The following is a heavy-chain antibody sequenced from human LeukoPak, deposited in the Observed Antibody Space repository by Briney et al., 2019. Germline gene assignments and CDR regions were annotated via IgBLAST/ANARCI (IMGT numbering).Heavy chain of an antibody. V-gene: IGHV1-69*04. CDR2: IIPMLGIA. CDR1: VCTFSSYA. J-gene: IGHJ6*02. Sequence: SSVKLSCKSSVCTFSSYAISWVRQGPGQGLGWMGRIIPMLGIANYAQKFQGRVTITADKSTSTAYMELSSLRSEGTAVYYCARVRCSGGSCYYYGMDVWGQGTTVTVSS. CDR3: ARVRCSGGSCYYYGMDV. D-gene: IGHD2-15*01.